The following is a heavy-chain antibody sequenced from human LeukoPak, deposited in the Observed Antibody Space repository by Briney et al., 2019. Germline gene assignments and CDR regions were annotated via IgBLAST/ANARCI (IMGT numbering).Heavy chain of an antibody. Sequence: GGSLRLSCAASGFTFSSYAMSWVRQAPGKGLEWVSAISGSGGSTYYADSVKGRFTISRDNSKNTLYLQMNSLRAEDTAVYYCAKDRGSGSYEDYFDYWGQGTLVTVSS. CDR1: GFTFSSYA. CDR3: AKDRGSGSYEDYFDY. V-gene: IGHV3-23*01. D-gene: IGHD1-26*01. J-gene: IGHJ4*02. CDR2: ISGSGGST.